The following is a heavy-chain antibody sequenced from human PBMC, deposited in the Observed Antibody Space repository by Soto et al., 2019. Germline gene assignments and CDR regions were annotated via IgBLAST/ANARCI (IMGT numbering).Heavy chain of an antibody. V-gene: IGHV1-8*01. D-gene: IGHD3-10*02. J-gene: IGHJ6*03. CDR2: MNPNSANT. CDR1: DYTFANYD. Sequence: GASVKVSCKASDYTFANYDIDWVRQATGQGLEWMGWMNPNSANTGYAQKFQGRVTMTTDSSISTAYLELSSLTSEDTAVYYCTMTHYVSYYMDVWGTGTTVTVSS. CDR3: TMTHYVSYYMDV.